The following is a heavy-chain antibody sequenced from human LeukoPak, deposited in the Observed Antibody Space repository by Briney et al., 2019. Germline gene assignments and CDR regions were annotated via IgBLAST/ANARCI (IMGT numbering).Heavy chain of an antibody. Sequence: GGSLRLSCAASGFTFNKSWMSWVRQAPGKGPEWVANIKEDGTQKYYVDSVRGRFTISRDNAKNSLYLQMNSLRAEDTAVYYCARGNYGSGSYPYPFDYWGQGTLVTVSS. CDR3: ARGNYGSGSYPYPFDY. V-gene: IGHV3-7*01. J-gene: IGHJ4*02. CDR1: GFTFNKSW. CDR2: IKEDGTQK. D-gene: IGHD3-10*01.